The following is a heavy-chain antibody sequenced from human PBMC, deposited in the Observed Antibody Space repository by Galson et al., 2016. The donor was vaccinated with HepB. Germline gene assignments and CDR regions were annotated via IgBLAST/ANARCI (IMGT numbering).Heavy chain of an antibody. CDR1: GFIFSDYS. J-gene: IGHJ4*02. Sequence: SLRLSCAASGFIFSDYSINWVRQAPGKGLEWVSSISSSGAYIYYADSVKGRFTISRDNTKNSLYLQMNSLRVEDTAVYYCARVRGGYGNLEFDYWGQGSLVTVSS. CDR2: ISSSGAYI. CDR3: ARVRGGYGNLEFDY. V-gene: IGHV3-21*01. D-gene: IGHD5-12*01.